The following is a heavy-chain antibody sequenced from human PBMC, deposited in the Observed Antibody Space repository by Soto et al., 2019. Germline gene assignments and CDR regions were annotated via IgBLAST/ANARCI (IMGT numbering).Heavy chain of an antibody. V-gene: IGHV3-30*18. J-gene: IGHJ6*02. CDR3: AKSYGSGIYYYYYGMDV. CDR1: GFTFSSYG. D-gene: IGHD3-10*01. Sequence: PGGSLRLSCAASGFTFSSYGMHWVRQAPGKGLEWVAVISYDGSNKYYAGSVKGRFTISRDNSKNTLYLQMNSLRAEDTAVYYCAKSYGSGIYYYYYGMDVWGQGTTVTVAS. CDR2: ISYDGSNK.